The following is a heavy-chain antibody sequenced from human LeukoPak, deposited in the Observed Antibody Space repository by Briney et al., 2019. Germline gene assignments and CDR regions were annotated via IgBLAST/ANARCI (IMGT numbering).Heavy chain of an antibody. CDR3: AKERGGQAWGFDL. Sequence: PGGSLRLSCAASGFTFSSYAMSWVRQAPGKGPEWVAVIWDDGSNKYYAESVKGRFTISRDISKNMLYLQMNSLRVEDTAVYYCAKERGGQAWGFDLWGRGTLVTVSS. D-gene: IGHD7-27*01. J-gene: IGHJ2*01. CDR2: IWDDGSNK. CDR1: GFTFSSYA. V-gene: IGHV3-33*06.